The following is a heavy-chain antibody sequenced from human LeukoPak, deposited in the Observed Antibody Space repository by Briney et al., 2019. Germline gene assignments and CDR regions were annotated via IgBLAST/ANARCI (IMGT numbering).Heavy chain of an antibody. Sequence: PVGSLRLSCAASGLTLSIYGMHGVREAPGKGLEWVEVIWDDGSNKSYADSVKGRFTISRDNSKNTLYLQMNSLRAEDTAVYYCASGDYGDYVAAFDIWGQGTVVTVSS. CDR2: IWDDGSNK. J-gene: IGHJ3*02. CDR1: GLTLSIYG. D-gene: IGHD4-17*01. CDR3: ASGDYGDYVAAFDI. V-gene: IGHV3-33*01.